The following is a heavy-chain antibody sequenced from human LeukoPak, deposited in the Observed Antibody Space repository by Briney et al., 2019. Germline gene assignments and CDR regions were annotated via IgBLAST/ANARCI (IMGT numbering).Heavy chain of an antibody. CDR3: ARGRSTGYPYYFEY. CDR2: MNPNSGST. CDR1: GYSFTSYD. V-gene: IGHV1-8*03. Sequence: ASVKVSCKASGYSFTSYDINWVRQATGQGLEWMGWMNPNSGSTGYAQKFQGRVTITRNTSISTAYMELSGLRSEDTAVYYCARGRSTGYPYYFEYWGQGTLVTVSS. D-gene: IGHD5-12*01. J-gene: IGHJ4*02.